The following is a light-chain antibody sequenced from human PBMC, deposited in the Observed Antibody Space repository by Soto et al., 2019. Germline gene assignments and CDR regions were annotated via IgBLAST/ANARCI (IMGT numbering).Light chain of an antibody. CDR1: QGISSY. CDR3: QQAKSFPVT. CDR2: DAS. J-gene: IGKJ5*01. V-gene: IGKV1-9*01. Sequence: TQFTQSPSALAASVGGRVTIACRASQGISSYLAWYQQVPGKAPKLLIYDASILQTGVPSRFSGSGSGTDFTLTINSLQPEDFATYYCQQAKSFPVTFGQGTRLEI.